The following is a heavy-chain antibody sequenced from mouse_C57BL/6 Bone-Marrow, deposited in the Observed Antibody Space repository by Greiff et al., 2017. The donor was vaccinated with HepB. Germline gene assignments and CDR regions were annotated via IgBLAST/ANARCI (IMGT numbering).Heavy chain of an antibody. J-gene: IGHJ2*01. V-gene: IGHV5-9-1*02. CDR1: GFTFSSYA. Sequence: EVKLVESGAGLVKPGGSLKLSCAASGFTFSSYAMSWVRQTPEKRLEWVAYISSGGDYIYYADTVKGRFTISRDNARNTLYLQRSSLKSEDTAMYYCTRDGGWDYFDYWGQGTTLTVSS. D-gene: IGHD3-3*01. CDR2: ISSGGDYI. CDR3: TRDGGWDYFDY.